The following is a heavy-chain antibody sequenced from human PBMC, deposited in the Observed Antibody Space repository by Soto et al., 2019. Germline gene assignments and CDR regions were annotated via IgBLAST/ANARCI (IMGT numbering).Heavy chain of an antibody. CDR3: ARRPHRRGANTSCFDL. Sequence: ETLSLPCTLSGGCMSSSTYDWGGIRQSPGKGLEWIGNIYYSGNTYYNPSLNSRVTISLDTSKNQFSLRLSSVTAADTAVFYCARRPHRRGANTSCFDLWGQGTLVTVSS. D-gene: IGHD1-26*01. CDR2: IYYSGNT. V-gene: IGHV4-39*01. J-gene: IGHJ4*02. CDR1: GGCMSSSTYD.